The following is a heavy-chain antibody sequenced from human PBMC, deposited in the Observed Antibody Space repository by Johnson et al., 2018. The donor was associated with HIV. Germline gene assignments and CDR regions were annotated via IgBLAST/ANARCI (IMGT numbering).Heavy chain of an antibody. Sequence: VQLVESGGGLVQPGGSLRLSCAASGFTFSSYDMHWVRQATGKGLEWVSAIGTAGDTYYPGSVKGRFTISRENAKNSLYLQMNSLRAGDTAVYYCARGPPLQWELRGNAFDSWGQGTMVTVSS. CDR1: GFTFSSYD. CDR2: IGTAGDT. J-gene: IGHJ3*02. CDR3: ARGPPLQWELRGNAFDS. D-gene: IGHD1-26*01. V-gene: IGHV3-13*01.